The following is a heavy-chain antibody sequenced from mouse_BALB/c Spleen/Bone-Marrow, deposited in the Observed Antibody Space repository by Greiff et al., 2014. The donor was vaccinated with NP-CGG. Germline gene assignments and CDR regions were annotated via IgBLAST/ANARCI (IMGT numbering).Heavy chain of an antibody. CDR3: ARRKTTILTTFYWYFDV. J-gene: IGHJ1*01. Sequence: EVKLEESGGGLVKPGGSLKLSCAASGFTFSGYAMSWVRQTPEKRLEWVASISSGGSTFYPDSVKGRFTISRDNARNILYLQMSSLRSEDTAMYYCARRKTTILTTFYWYFDVWGAGTTVTVSS. D-gene: IGHD2-5*01. V-gene: IGHV5-6-5*01. CDR1: GFTFSGYA. CDR2: ISSGGST.